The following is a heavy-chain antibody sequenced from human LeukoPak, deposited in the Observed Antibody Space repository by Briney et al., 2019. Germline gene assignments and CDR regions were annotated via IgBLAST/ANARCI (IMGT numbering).Heavy chain of an antibody. D-gene: IGHD3-16*01. CDR2: INHSGST. V-gene: IGHV4-34*01. J-gene: IGHJ4*02. CDR3: ARGDPVLGGIDY. Sequence: SETLSLTCAVYGGSFSGYYWSWIRQPPGKGLEWIGEINHSGSTNYNPSLKSRVAISVDTSKNQFSLKLSSVTAADTAVYYCARGDPVLGGIDYWGQGTLVTVSS. CDR1: GGSFSGYY.